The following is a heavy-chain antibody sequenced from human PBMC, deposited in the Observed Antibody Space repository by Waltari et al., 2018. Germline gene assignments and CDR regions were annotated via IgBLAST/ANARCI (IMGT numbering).Heavy chain of an antibody. CDR2: ISSSSYI. V-gene: IGHV3-21*03. CDR3: ASGELRSSFDY. J-gene: IGHJ4*02. Sequence: EVQLVESGGGLVKPGGSLRLSCAASGFTFSSYSMHWVRQAPGTGREWVSSISSSSYIYYADSVKGRFTISRDNAKNSLYLQMNSLRAEDTAVYYCASGELRSSFDYWGQGTLVTVSS. CDR1: GFTFSSYS. D-gene: IGHD1-7*01.